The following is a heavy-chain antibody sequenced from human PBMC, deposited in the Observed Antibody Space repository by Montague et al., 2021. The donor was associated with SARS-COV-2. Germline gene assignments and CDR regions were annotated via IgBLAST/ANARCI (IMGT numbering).Heavy chain of an antibody. CDR1: GGSIRSYY. J-gene: IGHJ4*02. V-gene: IGHV4-59*03. CDR2: IYYDGST. CDR3: ARYGSYFEH. Sequence: SETLSLTCTVSGGSIRSYYWSWIRQTPGKGLEWIGYIYYDGSTNYNPSLKSRVTMSVDSSKNQFSLRLSSVTAADTAVYHCARYGSYFEHWGQGTLVTVSS. D-gene: IGHD1-26*01.